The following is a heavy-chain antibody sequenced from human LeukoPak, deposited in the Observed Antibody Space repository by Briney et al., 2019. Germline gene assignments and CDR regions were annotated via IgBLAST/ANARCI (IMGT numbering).Heavy chain of an antibody. CDR3: AKTSPLLPIH. J-gene: IGHJ4*02. CDR1: GFTFSCAA. CDR2: ISGSGGST. D-gene: IGHD2-15*01. V-gene: IGHV3-23*01. Sequence: GASLSPCCAASGFTFSCAAISLVRHAPGKGLDLVSAISGSGGSTYYAYSVKGRFNNSRDNSKHTMYLQITSLRAEDTAVYYCAKTSPLLPIHWGQGTLVTVSS.